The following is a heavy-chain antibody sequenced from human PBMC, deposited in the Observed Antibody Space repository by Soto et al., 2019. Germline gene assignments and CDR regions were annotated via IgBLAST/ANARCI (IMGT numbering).Heavy chain of an antibody. D-gene: IGHD6-19*01. V-gene: IGHV3-7*01. CDR3: VRLYGSVTTYDY. Sequence: EVQLVESGGGLVQPGGSLRLSCAASGFTFSDYWMSWVRQAPGKGLEWVASINQDGSDRRYVDSMRGRFTVSRDNTKNSLYLQMNSLRVEDTAVYFCVRLYGSVTTYDYWGQGTLATVSS. CDR2: INQDGSDR. J-gene: IGHJ4*02. CDR1: GFTFSDYW.